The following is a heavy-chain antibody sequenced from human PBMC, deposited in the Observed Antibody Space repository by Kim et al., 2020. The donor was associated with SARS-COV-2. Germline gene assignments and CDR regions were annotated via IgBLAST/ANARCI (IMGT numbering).Heavy chain of an antibody. CDR3: VRGTTTDV. Sequence: GGSLRLSCEASGFSFGSYWMTWVRQAPGKGLEWVANIKNDGSEKNYVDSVRGRFTISRDNAKNSLFLQMNSLRAEDTAAYSCVRGTTTDVWGQGTTVTVS. D-gene: IGHD4-17*01. V-gene: IGHV3-7*01. CDR1: GFSFGSYW. CDR2: IKNDGSEK. J-gene: IGHJ6*02.